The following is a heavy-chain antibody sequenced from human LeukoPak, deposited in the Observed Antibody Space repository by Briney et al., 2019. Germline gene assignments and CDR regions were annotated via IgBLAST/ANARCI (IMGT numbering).Heavy chain of an antibody. CDR3: ARDRIAAQDY. Sequence: GGSLGLSCAASGFTFSSYSMHWVRQAPGKGLEWVAVISYDGSNKYYADSVKGRFTISRDNSKNTLYLQMNSLRAEDPAVYYCARDRIAAQDYWGQGTLVTVSS. V-gene: IGHV3-30-3*01. J-gene: IGHJ4*02. CDR2: ISYDGSNK. CDR1: GFTFSSYS. D-gene: IGHD6-6*01.